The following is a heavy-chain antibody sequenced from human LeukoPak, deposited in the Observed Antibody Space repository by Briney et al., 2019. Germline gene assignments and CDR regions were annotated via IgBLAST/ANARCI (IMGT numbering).Heavy chain of an antibody. CDR3: AKGGSIHVTGPDY. V-gene: IGHV3-23*01. Sequence: PGGSLRLSCAASGFTLGSFRMSWVRQAPGKGREWVSRIIESGGTNYADFVKGRFTISRDNSKNTLYLQMNSLRAEDTAVYYCAKGGSIHVTGPDYWGPGTLVTVSS. CDR2: IIESGGT. CDR1: GFTLGSFR. J-gene: IGHJ4*02. D-gene: IGHD3-9*01.